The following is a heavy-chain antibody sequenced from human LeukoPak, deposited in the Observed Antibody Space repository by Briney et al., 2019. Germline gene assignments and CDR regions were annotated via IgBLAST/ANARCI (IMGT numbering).Heavy chain of an antibody. CDR1: GYRFTDYY. V-gene: IGHV1-2*02. CDR3: ARTSDYYNYYFDY. CDR2: INPNDGTT. Sequence: ASVKVSCKASGYRFTDYYVHWVRQAPVRGLEWMAWINPNDGTTNYAQKFQGRVTMITDTSISTAYMELSNLRSDDTAVYYCARTSDYYNYYFDYWGQGTPVTVSS. D-gene: IGHD4-11*01. J-gene: IGHJ4*02.